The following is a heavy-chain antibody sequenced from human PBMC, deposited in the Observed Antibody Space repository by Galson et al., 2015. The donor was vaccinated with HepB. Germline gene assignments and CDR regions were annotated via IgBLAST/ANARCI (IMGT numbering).Heavy chain of an antibody. D-gene: IGHD5-12*01. J-gene: IGHJ4*02. CDR2: IWYDGSNR. Sequence: SLRLSCAASGFTFSSYGIHWVRQAPGKGLEWVAVIWYDGSNRYYADSVKGRFTISRDNSKNTLYLQMNSLRAEDTAVYYCAKEVRWLRKGYFDYWGQGTLVTVSS. V-gene: IGHV3-33*06. CDR3: AKEVRWLRKGYFDY. CDR1: GFTFSSYG.